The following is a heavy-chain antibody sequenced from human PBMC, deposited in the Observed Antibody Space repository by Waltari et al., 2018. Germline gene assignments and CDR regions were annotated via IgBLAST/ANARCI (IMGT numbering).Heavy chain of an antibody. J-gene: IGHJ4*02. V-gene: IGHV3-23*04. CDR1: GFTFSSYA. Sequence: EVQLVESGGGLVQPGGSLRLSCAASGFTFSSYAMSWVRQAPGKGLGGVSAISGSGGSTYYADSMKGRFTISRDNAKNSLYLQMNSLRAEDTAVYYCAIVGVGAGYWGQGTLVTVSS. CDR3: AIVGVGAGY. CDR2: ISGSGGST. D-gene: IGHD1-26*01.